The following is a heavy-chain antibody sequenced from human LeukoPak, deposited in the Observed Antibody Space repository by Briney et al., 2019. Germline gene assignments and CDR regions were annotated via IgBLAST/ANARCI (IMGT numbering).Heavy chain of an antibody. J-gene: IGHJ6*02. Sequence: SETLSLTCAVYGGSFSGYYWSWIRQPPGKGLEWIGEINHSGSTNYNPSLKSRVTISVDTSKNQFFLKLSSVTAADTAVYYCARGVPVWYYGMDVWGQGTTVTVSS. CDR3: ARGVPVWYYGMDV. CDR2: INHSGST. CDR1: GGSFSGYY. V-gene: IGHV4-34*01. D-gene: IGHD2-21*01.